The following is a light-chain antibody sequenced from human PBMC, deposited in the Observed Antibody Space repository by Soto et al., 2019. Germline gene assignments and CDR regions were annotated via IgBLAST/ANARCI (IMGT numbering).Light chain of an antibody. Sequence: EIVLTQSPGTLSLSPGERATLSCRASQSVGSSYLAWYQQKPGQAPRLLIYGASSRATGIPDKFSGSGSGTNFTLTISRPEPEDFAVYYCQQYGSTPPYTFGQGTKLEIK. CDR1: QSVGSSY. J-gene: IGKJ2*01. CDR3: QQYGSTPPYT. V-gene: IGKV3-20*01. CDR2: GAS.